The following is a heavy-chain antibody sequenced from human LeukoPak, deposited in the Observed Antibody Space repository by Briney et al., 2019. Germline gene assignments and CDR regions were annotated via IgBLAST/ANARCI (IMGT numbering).Heavy chain of an antibody. CDR2: IYNSGST. J-gene: IGHJ4*02. CDR3: ARQIVVVPAAMVYFDY. CDR1: GGSISSGDYY. D-gene: IGHD2-2*01. V-gene: IGHV4-30-4*08. Sequence: PSETLSLTCTVSGGSISSGDYYWSWLRQPPGKGLEWIGYIYNSGSTYYNPSLKSRVTISVDTSKNQFSLKLSSVTAADTAVYYCARQIVVVPAAMVYFDYWGQGTLVTVSS.